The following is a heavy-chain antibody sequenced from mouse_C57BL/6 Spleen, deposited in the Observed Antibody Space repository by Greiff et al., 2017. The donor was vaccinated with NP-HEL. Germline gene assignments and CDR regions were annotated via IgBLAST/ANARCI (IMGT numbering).Heavy chain of an antibody. CDR1: GFTFSDFY. J-gene: IGHJ1*03. Sequence: EVQLVESGGGLVQSGRSLRLSCATSGFTFSDFYMEWVRQAPGKGLEWIAASRNKANDYTTEYSASVKGRFIVSRYTSQSILYLQMNALRAEDTAIYYCERGGRRYSNWYFAVWGTGTTVTVSS. D-gene: IGHD2-5*01. V-gene: IGHV7-1*01. CDR3: ERGGRRYSNWYFAV. CDR2: SRNKANDYTT.